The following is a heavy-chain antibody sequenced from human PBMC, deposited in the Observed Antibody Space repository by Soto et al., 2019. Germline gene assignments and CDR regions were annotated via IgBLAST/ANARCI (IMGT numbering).Heavy chain of an antibody. CDR1: GYRFIYFF. CDR3: TRPLRATAGPTFYY. CDR2: INPYTGET. J-gene: IGHJ4*01. Sequence: GASVKVCCKALGYRFIYFFIHFVRQDPGQGLEWMGWINPYTGETNYAQKFQGRVIMTSAAAISTAYMELNSLTSDDTAVYYCTRPLRATAGPTFYYWGQGSLVTVSS. D-gene: IGHD1-1*01. V-gene: IGHV1-2*02.